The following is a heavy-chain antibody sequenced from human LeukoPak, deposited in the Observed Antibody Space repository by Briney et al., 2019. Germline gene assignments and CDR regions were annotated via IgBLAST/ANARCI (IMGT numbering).Heavy chain of an antibody. J-gene: IGHJ4*02. CDR2: ISSSSSYI. Sequence: GGSLRLSCAASGFTFSSYSMNWVRQAPGKGLEWVSSISSSSSYIYYADSVKGRFTISRDNAKSSLYLQMNSLRAEDTAVYYCAKHPNQLGVDYWGQGTLVTVSS. D-gene: IGHD6-6*01. CDR1: GFTFSSYS. CDR3: AKHPNQLGVDY. V-gene: IGHV3-21*01.